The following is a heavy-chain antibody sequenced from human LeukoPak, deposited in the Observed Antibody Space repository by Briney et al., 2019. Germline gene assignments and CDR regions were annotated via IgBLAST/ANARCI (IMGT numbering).Heavy chain of an antibody. D-gene: IGHD3-10*01. CDR1: GFTFSSYS. J-gene: IGHJ4*02. Sequence: GGSLRLSCAASGFTFSSYSMNWVRQAPGKGLEWVSYISSSSSYIYYADSVKGRFTISRDNAKNSLYLQMNSLRAEDTAVYYCARDYYGSGSYYPGTFDYWGQGTLVTVSS. V-gene: IGHV3-21*01. CDR3: ARDYYGSGSYYPGTFDY. CDR2: ISSSSSYI.